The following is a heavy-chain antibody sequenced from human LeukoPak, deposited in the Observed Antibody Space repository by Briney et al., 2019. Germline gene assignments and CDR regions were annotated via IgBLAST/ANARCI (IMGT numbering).Heavy chain of an antibody. D-gene: IGHD3-10*01. V-gene: IGHV4-59*12. CDR3: ARVDYGSGSYYNGMAY. CDR2: IHYSGST. Sequence: PSETLSLTCTVSGGSISSYYWSWIRQPPGKGLEWIGSIHYSGSTTYNPSLKSRVTISVDTSKNQFSLKLSSVTAADTAVYYCARVDYGSGSYYNGMAYWGQGSLVTVSS. CDR1: GGSISSYY. J-gene: IGHJ4*02.